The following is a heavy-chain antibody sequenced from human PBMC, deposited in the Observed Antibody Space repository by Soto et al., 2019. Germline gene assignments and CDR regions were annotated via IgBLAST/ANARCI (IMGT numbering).Heavy chain of an antibody. CDR2: IYYSGST. CDR3: AREGSSWSAYFDY. J-gene: IGHJ4*02. CDR1: GGSISSGGYY. Sequence: SETLSLTCTVSGGSISSGGYYWSWIRQHPGKGLEWIGYIYYSGSTYYNPSLKSRVTISVDTSKNQFSLKLSSVTAADTAVYYCAREGSSWSAYFDYWGQGTLVTVSS. V-gene: IGHV4-31*03. D-gene: IGHD6-13*01.